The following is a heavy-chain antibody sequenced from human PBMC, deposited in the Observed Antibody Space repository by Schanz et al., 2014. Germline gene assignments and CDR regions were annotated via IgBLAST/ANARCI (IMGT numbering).Heavy chain of an antibody. CDR2: IWYDENNK. V-gene: IGHV3-33*06. CDR3: AKQIHYDILTVTRN. CDR1: GLTFSSYG. Sequence: QVQLVESGGGVVQFGRSLRLSCVASGLTFSSYGMHWVRQAPGKGLEWVAVIWYDENNKYYADSVKGRFTMSRDNSKNTLYLQMNTLRAEDTAVYYCAKQIHYDILTVTRNWGQGTLVTVSS. J-gene: IGHJ4*02. D-gene: IGHD3-9*01.